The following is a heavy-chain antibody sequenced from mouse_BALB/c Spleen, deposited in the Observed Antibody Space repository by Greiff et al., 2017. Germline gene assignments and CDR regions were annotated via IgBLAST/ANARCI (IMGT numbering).Heavy chain of an antibody. D-gene: IGHD2-4*01. CDR2: ISYSGST. V-gene: IGHV3-2*02. CDR3: ARGMITTRVFAY. Sequence: VQLKESGPGLVKPSQSLSLTCTVTGYSITSDYAWNWIRQFPGNKLEWMGYISYSGSTSYNPSLKSRISITRDTSKNQFFLQLNSVTTEDTATYYCARGMITTRVFAYWGQGTLVTVSA. CDR1: GYSITSDYA. J-gene: IGHJ3*01.